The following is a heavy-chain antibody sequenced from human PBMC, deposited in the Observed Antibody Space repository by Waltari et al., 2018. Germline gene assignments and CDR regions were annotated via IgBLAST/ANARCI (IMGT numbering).Heavy chain of an antibody. Sequence: QMQLQQSGPGLVKPSASLSLTCAVSVDSMSGGDLWNWVRQSPGKGLEWIGQIHRSGRTNYNPSLASRVTVSIDTSNKQFALKMTSPTAADTAIYYCARDRGRGLYLDSWGQGTLVSVSP. CDR1: VDSMSGGDL. J-gene: IGHJ4*02. D-gene: IGHD1-26*01. CDR2: IHRSGRT. CDR3: ARDRGRGLYLDS. V-gene: IGHV4-4*02.